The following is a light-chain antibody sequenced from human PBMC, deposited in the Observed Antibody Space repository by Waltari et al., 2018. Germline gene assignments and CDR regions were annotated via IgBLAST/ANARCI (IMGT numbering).Light chain of an antibody. J-gene: IGKJ4*01. CDR2: GAS. CDR1: QSGSNY. Sequence: DTVLTQSPDTLSLSPGERATLSCRASQSGSNYLAWDKQKPGQAPRLLIYGASNRATGIPARCSGSGSGTDFTLTISSLEPEDFAVYDCQQRSNWPLTFGGGTKVEIK. V-gene: IGKV3-11*01. CDR3: QQRSNWPLT.